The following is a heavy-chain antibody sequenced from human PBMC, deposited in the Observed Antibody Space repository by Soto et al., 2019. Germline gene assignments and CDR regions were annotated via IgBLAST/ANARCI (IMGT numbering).Heavy chain of an antibody. D-gene: IGHD4-4*01. J-gene: IGHJ6*03. CDR1: GFTFSSYA. V-gene: IGHV3-23*01. CDR2: ISGSGGST. CDR3: VKSPTPGVYYYYYMDV. Sequence: EVQLLESGGGLVQPGGSLRLSCAASGFTFSSYAMSWVRQAPGKGLEWVSAISGSGGSTYYADSVKGRFTISRDNSKNTLYLQMNSLRAEDTAVYYCVKSPTPGVYYYYYMDVWGKGTTVTVSS.